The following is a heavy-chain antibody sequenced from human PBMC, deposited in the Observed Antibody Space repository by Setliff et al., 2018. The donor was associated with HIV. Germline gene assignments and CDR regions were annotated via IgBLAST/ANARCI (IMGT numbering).Heavy chain of an antibody. D-gene: IGHD2-15*01. CDR3: ARVLIGGRDIVVGAHDY. V-gene: IGHV1-18*01. J-gene: IGHJ4*02. CDR1: GYTFRNQG. Sequence: GASVKVSCKASGYTFRNQGLSWVRQAPGQGPEWMGWISVDSGDSYYGQKFQDRVIMTADTSTNTAYMELRSLRSDDSAIYYCARVLIGGRDIVVGAHDYWGQGTLVTRLL. CDR2: ISVDSGDS.